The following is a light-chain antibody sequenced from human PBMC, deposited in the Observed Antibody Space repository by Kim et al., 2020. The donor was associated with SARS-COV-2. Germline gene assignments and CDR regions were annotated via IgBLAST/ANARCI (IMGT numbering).Light chain of an antibody. Sequence: GQSATISCTGTSSYVGCYNSVSWYQQHPGKAPKLVIYEVTKRPAGVPDRFSASKSGNTASLTVSGLQSDDEADYYCNSYAGNNLWVFGGGTQLTVL. CDR1: SSYVGCYNS. CDR2: EVT. V-gene: IGLV2-8*01. CDR3: NSYAGNNLWV. J-gene: IGLJ3*02.